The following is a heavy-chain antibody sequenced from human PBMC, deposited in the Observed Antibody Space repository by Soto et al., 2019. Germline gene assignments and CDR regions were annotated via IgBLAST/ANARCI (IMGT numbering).Heavy chain of an antibody. Sequence: QVQLVQSGAEVKKPGASVKVSCKASGYTFTSYAMHWVRXXXXQRLEWMGWINAGNGNTKYSQKFQGRVTITRDTSASTAYXEXSSLRSEDTTVYYCARDLGGWTDYWGQGTLVTVSS. D-gene: IGHD6-19*01. J-gene: IGHJ4*02. CDR2: INAGNGNT. CDR1: GYTFTSYA. V-gene: IGHV1-3*01. CDR3: ARDLGGWTDY.